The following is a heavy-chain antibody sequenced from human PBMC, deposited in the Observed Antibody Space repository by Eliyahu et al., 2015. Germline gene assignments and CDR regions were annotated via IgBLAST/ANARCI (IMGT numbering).Heavy chain of an antibody. CDR3: ARTYYDFWSGLILDAYMDV. CDR2: IDWDDDK. V-gene: IGHV2-70*15. J-gene: IGHJ6*03. D-gene: IGHD3-3*01. Sequence: QVTLRESGPALVKPTQTLTLTCTFSGFSLSTSGMCVSWIRQPPGKALEWLARIDWDDDKYYSTSLKTRLTISKDTSKNQVVLTMTNMDPVDTATYYCARTYYDFWSGLILDAYMDVWGKGTTVTVSS. CDR1: GFSLSTSGMC.